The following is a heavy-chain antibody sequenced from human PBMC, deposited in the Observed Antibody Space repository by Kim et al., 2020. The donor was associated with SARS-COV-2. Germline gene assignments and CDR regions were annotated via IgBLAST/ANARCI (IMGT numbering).Heavy chain of an antibody. J-gene: IGHJ4*02. CDR3: ARGVRGVTSYYFDY. Sequence: GQGFTGRFVFSLDTSVSTAYLQISSLKAEDTAVYYCARGVRGVTSYYFDYWGQGTLVTVSS. D-gene: IGHD3-10*02. V-gene: IGHV7-4-1*02.